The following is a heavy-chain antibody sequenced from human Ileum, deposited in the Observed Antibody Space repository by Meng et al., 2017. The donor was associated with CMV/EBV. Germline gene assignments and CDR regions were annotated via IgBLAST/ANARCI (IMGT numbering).Heavy chain of an antibody. CDR1: GGTFSSYA. CDR3: ARDDYGDYGFVY. Sequence: CKASGGTFSSYAISWVRQAPGQGREWMGGIIPIFGTANYAQKFQGRVTITTDESTSTAYMELSSLRSEDTAVYYCARDDYGDYGFVYWGQGTLVTVSS. D-gene: IGHD4-17*01. CDR2: IIPIFGTA. J-gene: IGHJ4*02. V-gene: IGHV1-69*05.